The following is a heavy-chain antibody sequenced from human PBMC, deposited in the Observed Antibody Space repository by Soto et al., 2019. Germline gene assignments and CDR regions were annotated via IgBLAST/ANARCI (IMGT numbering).Heavy chain of an antibody. J-gene: IGHJ4*02. CDR3: ARGSITIFGVVIGVLDY. CDR1: GYTFTSYG. V-gene: IGHV1-18*01. Sequence: ASVKVSCKASGYTFTSYGISWVRQAPGQGLEWMGWISAYNGNTNYAQKLQGRVTMTTDTSTSTAYMELRSLRSDDTAVYYCARGSITIFGVVIGVLDYSGQGSLVIVSS. D-gene: IGHD3-3*01. CDR2: ISAYNGNT.